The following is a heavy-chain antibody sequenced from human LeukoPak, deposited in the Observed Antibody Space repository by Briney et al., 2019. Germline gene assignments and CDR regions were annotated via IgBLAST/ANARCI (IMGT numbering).Heavy chain of an antibody. CDR3: ASGDNDPLFDY. V-gene: IGHV4-31*03. CDR2: IYYSGST. Sequence: SETLSLTCTVSGGSISSGGYYWSWIRQHPGKGLEWIGCIYYSGSTNYIPSLQGRVTISLDTSRNQFSLKLSSVTAADTAVYYCASGDNDPLFDYWGQGTLVTISS. J-gene: IGHJ4*02. CDR1: GGSISSGGYY. D-gene: IGHD1-1*01.